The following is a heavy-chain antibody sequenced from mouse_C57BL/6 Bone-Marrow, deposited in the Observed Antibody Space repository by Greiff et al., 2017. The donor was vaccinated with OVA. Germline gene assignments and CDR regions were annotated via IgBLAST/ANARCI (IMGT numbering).Heavy chain of an antibody. J-gene: IGHJ2*01. V-gene: IGHV1-76*01. Sequence: VKLMESGAELVRPGASVKLSCKASGYTFTDYYINWVKQRPGQGLEWIARIYPGSGNTYYNEKFKGKATLTAEKSSSTAYMQLSSLTSEDSAVYFCARSWGGYYFDYWGQGTTLTVSS. CDR2: IYPGSGNT. CDR3: ARSWGGYYFDY. CDR1: GYTFTDYY.